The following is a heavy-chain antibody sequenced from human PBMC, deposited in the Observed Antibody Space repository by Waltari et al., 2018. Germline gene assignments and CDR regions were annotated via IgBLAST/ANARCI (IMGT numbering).Heavy chain of an antibody. V-gene: IGHV4-59*01. Sequence: QVQLQESGPGLVKPSETLSLTCTVSGDSISSYYWSWIRQPPGKGLEWIGYIYYSGSTNYNPSLKSRVTISVDTSKNQFSLKLSSVTAADTAVYYCARSFSARPPFDYWGQGTLVTVSS. CDR2: IYYSGST. CDR3: ARSFSARPPFDY. D-gene: IGHD6-19*01. CDR1: GDSISSYY. J-gene: IGHJ4*02.